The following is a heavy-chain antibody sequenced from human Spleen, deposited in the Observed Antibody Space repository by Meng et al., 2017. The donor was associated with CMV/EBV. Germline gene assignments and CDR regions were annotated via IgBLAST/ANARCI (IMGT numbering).Heavy chain of an antibody. Sequence: GESLKISCAASGFTFSNYAMSWVRQAPGKGLVWVSRINSDGSSTSYADSVKGRFTISRDNAKNTLYLQMNSLRAEDTAVYYCARVGEYYDSSGYPDDAFDIWGQGTMVTVSS. J-gene: IGHJ3*02. CDR1: GFTFSNYA. D-gene: IGHD3-22*01. CDR3: ARVGEYYDSSGYPDDAFDI. V-gene: IGHV3-74*01. CDR2: INSDGSST.